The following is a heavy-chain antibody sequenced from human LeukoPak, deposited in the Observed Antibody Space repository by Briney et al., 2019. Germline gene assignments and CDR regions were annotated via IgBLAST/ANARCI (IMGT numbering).Heavy chain of an antibody. CDR1: GGSIRSSYYY. CDR3: ALIAVTGNFDY. V-gene: IGHV4-39*01. Sequence: SETLSLTCTVSGGSIRSSYYYWGWIRQPPGKGLEWIGSIYDSGSTYYNPSLKSRVTISVDTSKNQFSLKLNAVTAADTAVYYCALIAVTGNFDYWGQGTLVTVSS. CDR2: IYDSGST. J-gene: IGHJ4*02. D-gene: IGHD6-19*01.